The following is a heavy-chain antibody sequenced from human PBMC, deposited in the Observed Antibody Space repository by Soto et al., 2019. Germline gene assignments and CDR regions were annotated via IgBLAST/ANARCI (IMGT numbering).Heavy chain of an antibody. CDR3: ARGIVVVVAGLDP. D-gene: IGHD2-15*01. CDR2: IYYSGST. J-gene: IGHJ5*02. V-gene: IGHV4-31*03. Sequence: QVQLQESGPGLVKPSQTLSLTCTVSGGSISSGGYYWSWIRQHPRKGLEWIGYIYYSGSTYYNPSFKSRVTISVDTSKNQFSLKLSSVTAADTAVYYCARGIVVVVAGLDPWGQGTLVTVSS. CDR1: GGSISSGGYY.